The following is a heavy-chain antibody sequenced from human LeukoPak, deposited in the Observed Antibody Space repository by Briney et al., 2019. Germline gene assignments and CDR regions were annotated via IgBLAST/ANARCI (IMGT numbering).Heavy chain of an antibody. CDR1: GFTFGDYA. J-gene: IGHJ4*02. V-gene: IGHV3-49*04. CDR3: TRVPRRGIDY. D-gene: IGHD3-16*01. Sequence: GRSLRLSCTASGFTFGDYAMSWVRQAPGKGLEGVGFIRSKAYGGTTEYAASVKGRFTISRDDSKSIAYLQMNSLKTEDTAVYYCTRVPRRGIDYWGQGTLVTVSS. CDR2: IRSKAYGGTT.